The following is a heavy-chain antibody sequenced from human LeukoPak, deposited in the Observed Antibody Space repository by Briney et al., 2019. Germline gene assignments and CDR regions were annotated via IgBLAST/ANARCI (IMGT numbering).Heavy chain of an antibody. Sequence: ASVKVSCKASGYTFTGYYIHWVRQAPGQGLEWMGWINPDSGGTNYAQKFQGRVTMTRDTSIRTAYMELSRLRSDDTAVYYCARGVTGGAFDIWGQGTMVTVSS. D-gene: IGHD2-21*02. CDR2: INPDSGGT. CDR1: GYTFTGYY. CDR3: ARGVTGGAFDI. V-gene: IGHV1-2*02. J-gene: IGHJ3*02.